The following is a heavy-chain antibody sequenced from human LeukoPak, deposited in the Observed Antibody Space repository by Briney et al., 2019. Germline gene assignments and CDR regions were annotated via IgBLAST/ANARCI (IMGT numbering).Heavy chain of an antibody. CDR3: ARHHGYYDILAGYYRKPYFDY. CDR1: GGSISSSSYY. V-gene: IGHV4-39*01. J-gene: IGHJ4*02. Sequence: PSETLSLTCTVSGGSISSSSYYWGWIRQPPGKGLEWIGSIYYSGSTYYNPSLKSRVTISVDTSKNQFSLKLSSVTAADTAVYYCARHHGYYDILAGYYRKPYFDYWGQGTLVTVSS. D-gene: IGHD3-9*01. CDR2: IYYSGST.